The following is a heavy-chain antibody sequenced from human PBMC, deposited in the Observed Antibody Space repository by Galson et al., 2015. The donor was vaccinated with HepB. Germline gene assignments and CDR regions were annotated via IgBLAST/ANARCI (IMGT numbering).Heavy chain of an antibody. Sequence: LSLTCTVSGGSVSSGSYYWGWIRQPPGKGREWIGSIYYTGSTYYNPSLKSRVTISVDTSKNQFSLTLSSVTAADTAVYYCARGNYYYDSSGYLSFDYWGQGTLVTVSS. D-gene: IGHD3-22*01. V-gene: IGHV4-39*01. CDR2: IYYTGST. CDR1: GGSVSSGSYY. J-gene: IGHJ4*02. CDR3: ARGNYYYDSSGYLSFDY.